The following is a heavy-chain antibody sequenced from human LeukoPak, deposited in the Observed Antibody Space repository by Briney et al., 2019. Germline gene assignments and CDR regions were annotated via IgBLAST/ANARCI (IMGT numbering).Heavy chain of an antibody. CDR3: AREEYYYDSSGYFDY. J-gene: IGHJ4*02. CDR1: GFTFSSYA. V-gene: IGHV3-30-3*01. D-gene: IGHD3-22*01. Sequence: GGSLRLSCAASGFTFSSYAMHWVRQAPGKGLEWVAVISYDGSNKYYADSVKGRFTISRDNPKNTLYLQMNSLRAEDTAVYYCAREEYYYDSSGYFDYWGQGTLVTVSS. CDR2: ISYDGSNK.